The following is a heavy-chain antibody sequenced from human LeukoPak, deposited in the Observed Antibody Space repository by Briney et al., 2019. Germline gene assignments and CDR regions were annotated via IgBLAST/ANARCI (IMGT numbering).Heavy chain of an antibody. CDR1: GGSISSGGYY. CDR2: IYYSGST. CDR3: AKSQLSRWYYYYGMDV. D-gene: IGHD2-15*01. V-gene: IGHV4-31*03. J-gene: IGHJ6*02. Sequence: SETLSLTCTVSGGSISSGGYYWSWIRQHPGKGLEWIGYIYYSGSTYDNPSLKSRVTISVGTSKNQFSLKLSSVTAADTAVYYCAKSQLSRWYYYYGMDVWGQGTTVTVSS.